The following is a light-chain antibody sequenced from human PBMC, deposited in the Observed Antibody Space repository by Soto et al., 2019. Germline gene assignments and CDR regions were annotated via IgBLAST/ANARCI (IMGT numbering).Light chain of an antibody. CDR1: QRINSY. V-gene: IGKV1-39*01. J-gene: IGKJ4*01. Sequence: DIQMTQSPSSLSASVGDTITITCRASQRINSYVNWYLQKPGKAPDLLIYAASSLQSGVPSRYSGSGSVTNFTLTISSLQPEDFATYYCQQSYTTPFTFGGGTKVEIK. CDR3: QQSYTTPFT. CDR2: AAS.